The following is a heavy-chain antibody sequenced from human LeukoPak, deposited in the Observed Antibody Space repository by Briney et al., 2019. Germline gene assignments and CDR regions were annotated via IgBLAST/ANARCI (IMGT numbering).Heavy chain of an antibody. CDR2: INPNSGGT. V-gene: IGHV1-2*02. D-gene: IGHD3-22*01. J-gene: IGHJ4*02. CDR1: GYTFTGYY. CDR3: ASGFSSAYYKAESYSDY. Sequence: ASVKVSCKASGYTFTGYYLHWVRQAPGQGLEWMGWINPNSGGTNYAQKLQGRVTMTRDTSINTAYMDLSRLRSDDTAVYYCASGFSSAYYKAESYSDYWGQGTLVTVSS.